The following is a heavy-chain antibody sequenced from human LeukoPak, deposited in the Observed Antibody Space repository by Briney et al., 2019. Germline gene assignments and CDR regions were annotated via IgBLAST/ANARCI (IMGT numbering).Heavy chain of an antibody. J-gene: IGHJ6*03. CDR2: IKQDGSEK. CDR1: GFTFSNYW. CDR3: ARDSGRGYYTRVGYYMDV. V-gene: IGHV3-7*03. Sequence: TGGSLRLSCAASGFTFSNYWMTWVRQAPGKGLEGVANIKQDGSEKSYVDSVTGRFTISRDNAKNSLYLQMNSLRAEDTAVYYCARDSGRGYYTRVGYYMDVWGKGTTVTVSS. D-gene: IGHD3-3*01.